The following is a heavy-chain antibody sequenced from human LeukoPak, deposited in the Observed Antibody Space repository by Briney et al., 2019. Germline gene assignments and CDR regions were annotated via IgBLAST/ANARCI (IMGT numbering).Heavy chain of an antibody. J-gene: IGHJ4*02. V-gene: IGHV1-2*02. CDR1: GYTFTGYY. CDR3: ARERGLEQWLVPGY. D-gene: IGHD6-19*01. CDR2: INPNSGGT. Sequence: ASVKVSCKASGYTFTGYYMHWVRQAPGQGLEWMGWINPNSGGTNYAQKFQGRVTVTRDTSISTAYMELSRLRSDDTAVYYCARERGLEQWLVPGYWGQGTLVTVSS.